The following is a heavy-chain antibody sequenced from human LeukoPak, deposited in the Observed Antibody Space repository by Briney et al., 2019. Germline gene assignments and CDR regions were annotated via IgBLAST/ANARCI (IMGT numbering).Heavy chain of an antibody. CDR1: GGSISSYY. Sequence: HPSETLSLTCTVSGGSISSYYWSWIRQPPGKGLEWIGYISYSGSTNYNPSLKSRVTISVDTSKNQFSLKLTSVTAADTAVYYCAVLAIDTSGWTPDYYGMDVWGQGTTVTVSS. CDR2: ISYSGST. D-gene: IGHD6-19*01. CDR3: AVLAIDTSGWTPDYYGMDV. V-gene: IGHV4-59*12. J-gene: IGHJ6*02.